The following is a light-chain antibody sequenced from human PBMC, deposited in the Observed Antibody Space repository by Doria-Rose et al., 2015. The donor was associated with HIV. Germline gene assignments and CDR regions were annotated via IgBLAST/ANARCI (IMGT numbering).Light chain of an antibody. CDR3: QQYYSYPPT. J-gene: IGKJ1*01. Sequence: GDRVTITCRASQDISNYLAWYQRKPGKAPKLLIYAASTLQSGVPSRFSGSGSGTDFTLTISYLQSEDFATYYCQQYYSYPPTFGQGTKVEVK. V-gene: IGKV1-8*01. CDR2: AAS. CDR1: QDISNY.